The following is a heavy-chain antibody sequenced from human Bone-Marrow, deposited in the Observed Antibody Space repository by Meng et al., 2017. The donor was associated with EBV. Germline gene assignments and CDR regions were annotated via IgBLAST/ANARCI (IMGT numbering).Heavy chain of an antibody. J-gene: IGHJ5*02. CDR3: ARESPDRSTDP. CDR1: GHTFVYYT. V-gene: IGHV1-69*12. CDR2: IIPSYGTT. Sequence: QGQLVTSWAEVKEPGTSGKVSCKVSGHTFVYYTISWVRQAPGQGPEWMGGIIPSYGTTSYAQKFQGRVTISADESTTTAYMELRSLTLDDTAVYYCARESPDRSTDPWGQGTLVTVSS.